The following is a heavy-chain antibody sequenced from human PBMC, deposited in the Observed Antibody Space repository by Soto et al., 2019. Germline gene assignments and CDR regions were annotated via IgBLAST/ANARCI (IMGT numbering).Heavy chain of an antibody. V-gene: IGHV1-18*04. D-gene: IGHD5-18*01. Sequence: QLQLMQSGAEVKNPGASVKVSCKASGFTFSNYGITWVRQAPGQGLEWMGWITANNGNTHFAQNLQGRVTMTTDTSTSTAYMELWRLRSDDTAVYYCARGYSYGSYWYFDLWGRGTLVTVSS. J-gene: IGHJ2*01. CDR2: ITANNGNT. CDR3: ARGYSYGSYWYFDL. CDR1: GFTFSNYG.